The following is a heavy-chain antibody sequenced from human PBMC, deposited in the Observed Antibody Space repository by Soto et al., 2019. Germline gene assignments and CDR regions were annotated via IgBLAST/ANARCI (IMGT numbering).Heavy chain of an antibody. J-gene: IGHJ4*02. CDR3: ANLPGVVVPAADNFDY. D-gene: IGHD2-2*01. V-gene: IGHV1-24*01. Sequence: QVQLVQSGDEVKKPGASVKVSCKVSGYTLTELAMHWVRQAPGKGLEWMGGFDPEDGETIYAQKFQGRVTMTEDTSTDTAYMVLSSLRSEDTAVYYCANLPGVVVPAADNFDYWGQGTLVTVSS. CDR2: FDPEDGET. CDR1: GYTLTELA.